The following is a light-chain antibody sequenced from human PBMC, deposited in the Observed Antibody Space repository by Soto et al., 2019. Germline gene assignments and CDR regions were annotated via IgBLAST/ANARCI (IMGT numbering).Light chain of an antibody. CDR3: QQRSNWPPWT. V-gene: IGKV3-11*01. Sequence: EIVLTQSPATLSLSPGERATLSCRASQSVSSYLAWYQQKPGQAPRLLIFDAYNRATGIPARVSGRGSGTDFTLTLSSLEPEDFAVYYCQQRSNWPPWTFGQGTKVESK. CDR1: QSVSSY. J-gene: IGKJ1*01. CDR2: DAY.